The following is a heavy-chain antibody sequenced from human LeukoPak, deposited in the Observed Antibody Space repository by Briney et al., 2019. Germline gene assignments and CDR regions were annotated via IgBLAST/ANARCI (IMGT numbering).Heavy chain of an antibody. CDR2: ISSSGTTK. D-gene: IGHD2-15*01. CDR1: GFTFSDYY. CDR3: AQISRSGGSFDY. V-gene: IGHV3-11*04. Sequence: GGSLRLSCAASGFTFSDYYMSWIRQAPGKGLEWVSYISSSGTTKYYADSVKGRFTISRDNAKNSLYLQMNSLIAEDTTIYYCAQISRSGGSFDYWGQGTLVTVSS. J-gene: IGHJ4*02.